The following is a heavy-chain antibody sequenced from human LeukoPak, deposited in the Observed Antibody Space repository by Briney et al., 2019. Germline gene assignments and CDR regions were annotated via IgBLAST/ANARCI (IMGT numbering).Heavy chain of an antibody. D-gene: IGHD3-9*01. CDR3: AKGHYYNILTGYSVRRGLDY. Sequence: GGSLRLSCAGSGFTFSSYGMSWVRQAPGKGLEWVSCIRGSGTSTYYADSVKGRFTISRDNSKNTLYLQMNSLRAEDTAVYYCAKGHYYNILTGYSVRRGLDYWGQGTLVTVSS. CDR1: GFTFSSYG. CDR2: IRGSGTST. V-gene: IGHV3-23*01. J-gene: IGHJ4*02.